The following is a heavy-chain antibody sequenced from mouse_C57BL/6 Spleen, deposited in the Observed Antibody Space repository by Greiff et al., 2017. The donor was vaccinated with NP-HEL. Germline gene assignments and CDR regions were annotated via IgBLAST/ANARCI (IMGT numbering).Heavy chain of an antibody. CDR2: IDPETGGT. CDR3: TTFAY. CDR1: GYTFTDYE. V-gene: IGHV1-15*01. J-gene: IGHJ3*01. Sequence: QVQLKESGAELVRPGASVTLSCKASGYTFTDYEMHWVKQTPVHGLEWIGAIDPETGGTAYNQRFKGKVILTADKSASTAYMELRSLTSEDSAVYYCTTFAYWGQGTLVTVSA.